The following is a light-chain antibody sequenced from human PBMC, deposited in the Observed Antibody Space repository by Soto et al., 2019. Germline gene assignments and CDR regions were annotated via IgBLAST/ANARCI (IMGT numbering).Light chain of an antibody. Sequence: AIRMTQSPSSLSASTGDRVTITCRASQGISSYLAWYQQKPGKAPKLLIYAASTLQSGVPSRFSGSGSGTDFTLTISCLQSEDFATYYCQQYYSYPGTFVQGTKLEIK. V-gene: IGKV1-8*01. CDR1: QGISSY. CDR3: QQYYSYPGT. J-gene: IGKJ2*01. CDR2: AAS.